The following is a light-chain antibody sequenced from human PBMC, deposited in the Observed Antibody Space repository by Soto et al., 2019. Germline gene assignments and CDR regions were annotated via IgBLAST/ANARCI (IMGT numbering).Light chain of an antibody. CDR3: QEYFQWPPGM. Sequence: EIVVTQSPATLSASPGERVTLSCRASQFVSSRLAWYQQRPGQVPRLLIYDTSTRALGISARFSGGGSGTEFTLTIGGLQSEDFAGYYCQEYFQWPPGMFGAGTTVDIK. V-gene: IGKV3-15*01. CDR1: QFVSSR. CDR2: DTS. J-gene: IGKJ4*02.